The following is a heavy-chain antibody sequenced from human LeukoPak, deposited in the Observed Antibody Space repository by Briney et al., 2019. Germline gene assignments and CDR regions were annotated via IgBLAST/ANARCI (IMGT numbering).Heavy chain of an antibody. CDR1: GFTFSIYE. V-gene: IGHV3-48*03. Sequence: GSLTLTCAASGFTFSIYEMNWVRQAPGKGLEWVSYISSSGSIIYYADSVKGRFTISRDNAKNSLYLQMNSLRAEDTAVYYCARDRTTVTIDDAFDPWGQGTMVTVSS. CDR3: ARDRTTVTIDDAFDP. J-gene: IGHJ3*01. CDR2: ISSSGSII. D-gene: IGHD4-17*01.